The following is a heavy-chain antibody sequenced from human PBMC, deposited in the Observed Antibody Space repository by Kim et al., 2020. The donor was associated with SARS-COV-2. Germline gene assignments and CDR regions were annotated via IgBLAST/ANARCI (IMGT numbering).Heavy chain of an antibody. CDR2: TYYRSKWYN. J-gene: IGHJ6*02. D-gene: IGHD3-3*01. Sequence: SQTLSLTCAISGDSVSSNSAAWNWIRQSPSRGLEWLGRTYYRSKWYNDYAVSVKSRITINPDTSKNQFSLQLNSVTPEDTAVYYCARTYSDFWSGKSAPMDVWGQGTTVTVSS. CDR1: GDSVSSNSAA. CDR3: ARTYSDFWSGKSAPMDV. V-gene: IGHV6-1*01.